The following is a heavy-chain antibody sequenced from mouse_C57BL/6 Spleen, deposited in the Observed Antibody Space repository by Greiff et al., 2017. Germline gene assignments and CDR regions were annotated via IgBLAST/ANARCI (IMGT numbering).Heavy chain of an antibody. J-gene: IGHJ2*01. V-gene: IGHV1-59*01. D-gene: IGHD2-4*01. CDR2: IDPSDSYT. CDR1: GYTFTSYW. Sequence: QVHVKQPGAELVRPGTSVKLSCKASGYTFTSYWMHWVKQRPGQGLEWIGVIDPSDSYTNYNQKFKGKATLTVDTSSSTAYMQLSSLTSEDSAVYYCARNDFPDYWGQGTTLTVSS. CDR3: ARNDFPDY.